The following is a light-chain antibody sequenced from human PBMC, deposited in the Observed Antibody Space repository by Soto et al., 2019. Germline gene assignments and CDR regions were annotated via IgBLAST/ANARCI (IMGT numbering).Light chain of an antibody. CDR3: GTWDSSLSAAYV. J-gene: IGLJ1*01. CDR1: SSNFWNNY. CDR2: ENN. V-gene: IGLV1-51*02. Sequence: QSVLKQPPSVKTAPRHRVTIICNENSSNFWNNYVSWYQQLPGTAPKLLIYENNKRPSGIPDLFSGSKSGTSATLGITGLQTGDEADYYCGTWDSSLSAAYVFGPGTKVTVL.